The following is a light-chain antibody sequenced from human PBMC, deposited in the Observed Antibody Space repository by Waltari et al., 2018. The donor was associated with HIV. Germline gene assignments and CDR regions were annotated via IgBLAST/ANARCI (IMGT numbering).Light chain of an antibody. V-gene: IGLV1-44*01. CDR2: SKS. J-gene: IGLJ2*01. CDR3: AAWDDSLTGSHVI. Sequence: QSVLSQPPSASGTPGQRVTISCSGSRSNIGRNPVHWYQPLPGTDPKLLNYSKSQRPSGLPDRFSGSKSATSASRAISGLQSEDEAEYYCAAWDDSLTGSHVIFGGGTKLTVL. CDR1: RSNIGRNP.